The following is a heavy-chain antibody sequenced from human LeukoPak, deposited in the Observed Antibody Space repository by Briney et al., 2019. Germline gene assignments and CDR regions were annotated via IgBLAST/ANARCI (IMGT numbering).Heavy chain of an antibody. CDR1: GFTFSSYG. Sequence: GGFLRLSCAASGFTFSSYGMHWVRQAPGKGLEWVTFIRYDGSDKYYVDSVEGRFTISRDNSKNTLYLQMNSLRAEDTAVYYCAKDSNLGRIEYWGQGALVTVSS. J-gene: IGHJ4*02. CDR3: AKDSNLGRIEY. CDR2: IRYDGSDK. V-gene: IGHV3-30*02.